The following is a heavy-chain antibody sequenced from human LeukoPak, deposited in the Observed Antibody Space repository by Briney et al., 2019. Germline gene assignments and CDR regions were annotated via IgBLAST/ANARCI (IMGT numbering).Heavy chain of an antibody. CDR1: GYTFNRYG. Sequence: ASVKVSCKASGYTFNRYGISWVRQAPGQGLEWMGWISAYNGNTKNAQNLQGRATMTTDTSTTTAYMELRSLKSDDTAVYYCARGHSTSWPEYFQHWGQGTLVTVSS. J-gene: IGHJ1*01. CDR3: ARGHSTSWPEYFQH. CDR2: ISAYNGNT. D-gene: IGHD6-13*01. V-gene: IGHV1-18*01.